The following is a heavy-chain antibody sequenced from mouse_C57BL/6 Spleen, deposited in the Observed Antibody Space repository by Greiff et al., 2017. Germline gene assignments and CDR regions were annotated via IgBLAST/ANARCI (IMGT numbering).Heavy chain of an antibody. CDR2: ISSGSSTI. D-gene: IGHD3-3*01. V-gene: IGHV5-17*01. CDR3: ARWGDGAMDY. CDR1: GFTFSDYG. Sequence: DVQLVESGGGLVKPGGSLKLSCAASGFTFSDYGMHWVRQAPEKGLEWVAYISSGSSTIYYADTVKGRFTISRDNAKNTLFLQMTSLRSEDTAMYYCARWGDGAMDYWGQGTSVTVSS. J-gene: IGHJ4*01.